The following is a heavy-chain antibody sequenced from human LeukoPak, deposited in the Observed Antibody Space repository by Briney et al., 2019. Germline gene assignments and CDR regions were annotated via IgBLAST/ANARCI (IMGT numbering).Heavy chain of an antibody. J-gene: IGHJ3*02. D-gene: IGHD2-2*01. CDR2: ISGSGGST. CDR3: AKEGYCSSTSCYFAAFDI. Sequence: GGSLRLSCAASGFTFSSYAMSWVRQAPGKGLEWVSAISGSGGSTYYADSVKGRFTISRDNSKNTLYLQMNSLRAEDTAVYYCAKEGYCSSTSCYFAAFDIWGQRTMVTVSS. V-gene: IGHV3-23*01. CDR1: GFTFSSYA.